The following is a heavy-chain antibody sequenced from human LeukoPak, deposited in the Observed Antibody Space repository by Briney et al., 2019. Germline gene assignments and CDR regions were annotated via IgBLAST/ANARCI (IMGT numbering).Heavy chain of an antibody. Sequence: GASVKVSCKASGYTFTGYYMHWVRQAPGKGLEWVSSISSSSSYIYYADSVKGRFTISRDNAKNSLYLQMNSLRAEDTALYYCSRGVADDILTGYIYYFDYWGQGTLVTVSS. V-gene: IGHV3-21*01. J-gene: IGHJ4*02. CDR3: SRGVADDILTGYIYYFDY. D-gene: IGHD3-9*01. CDR2: ISSSSSYI. CDR1: GYTFTGYY.